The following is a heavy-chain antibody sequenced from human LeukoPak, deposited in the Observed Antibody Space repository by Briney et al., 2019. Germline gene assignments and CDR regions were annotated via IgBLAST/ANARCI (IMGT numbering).Heavy chain of an antibody. J-gene: IGHJ6*02. CDR3: ARSPIAAAGEIYYYYYGMDV. Sequence: ASVKVSFKASGYTFRGYNMYWVRQAPGQGLEWMGWINPNSGGTNYAQKFQGRVTMTRDTSISTAYMELSRLTSDDTAVYYCARSPIAAAGEIYYYYYGMDVWGQGTTVTVSS. CDR2: INPNSGGT. CDR1: GYTFRGYN. V-gene: IGHV1-2*02. D-gene: IGHD6-13*01.